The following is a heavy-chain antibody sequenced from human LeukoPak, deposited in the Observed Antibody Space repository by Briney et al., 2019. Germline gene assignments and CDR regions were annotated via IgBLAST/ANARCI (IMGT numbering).Heavy chain of an antibody. V-gene: IGHV1-69*06. D-gene: IGHD6-6*01. CDR1: GGTFSSYA. J-gene: IGHJ4*02. Sequence: AASVKVSCKASGGTFSSYAISWVRQAPGQGLEWMGGIIPIFGTANYAQKFQGRVTITADKSTSTAYMELSSLRSEDTAVYYCARSRQLRTYYFDYWGQGTLVTVSS. CDR3: ARSRQLRTYYFDY. CDR2: IIPIFGTA.